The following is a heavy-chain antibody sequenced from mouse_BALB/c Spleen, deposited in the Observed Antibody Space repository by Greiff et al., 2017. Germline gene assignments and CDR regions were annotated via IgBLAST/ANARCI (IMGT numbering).Heavy chain of an antibody. CDR1: GYSITSDYA. J-gene: IGHJ4*01. CDR2: ISYSGST. CDR3: ARHGPGAMDY. Sequence: ESGPGLVKPSQSLSLTCTVTGYSITSDYAWNWIRQFPGNKLEWMGYISYSGSTSYNPSLKSRISITRDTSKNQFFLQLNSVTTEDTATYYCARHGPGAMDYWGQGTSVTVSS. D-gene: IGHD1-1*02. V-gene: IGHV3-2*02.